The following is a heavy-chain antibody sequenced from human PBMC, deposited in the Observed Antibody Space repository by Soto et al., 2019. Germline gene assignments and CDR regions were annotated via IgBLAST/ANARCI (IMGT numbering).Heavy chain of an antibody. CDR1: GFTFSSYA. V-gene: IGHV3-64*01. Sequence: EVQPVESGGGLVQPGGSLRLSCAASGFTFSSYAMHWVRQAPGKGLEYVSAISSNGGSTHYANSVKGRFTISRDNSKNTLYLQMGSLRAEDMAVYYCARDGLRQYAFDIWGQGTMVTVSS. CDR2: ISSNGGST. CDR3: ARDGLRQYAFDI. D-gene: IGHD4-17*01. J-gene: IGHJ3*02.